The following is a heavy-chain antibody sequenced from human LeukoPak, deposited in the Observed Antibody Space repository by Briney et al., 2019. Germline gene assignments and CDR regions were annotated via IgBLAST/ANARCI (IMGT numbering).Heavy chain of an antibody. D-gene: IGHD5-12*01. CDR3: AREGGYSGYDPIDY. V-gene: IGHV4-4*07. CDR2: IYTSGST. Sequence: SETLSLTCTVSGGSISSYYWSWIRQPAGKGLEWIGRIYTSGSTNYNPSLKSRVTMSVDTSKNQFSLKLSSVTAADTAVYYCAREGGYSGYDPIDYWGQGTLVTVSS. CDR1: GGSISSYY. J-gene: IGHJ4*02.